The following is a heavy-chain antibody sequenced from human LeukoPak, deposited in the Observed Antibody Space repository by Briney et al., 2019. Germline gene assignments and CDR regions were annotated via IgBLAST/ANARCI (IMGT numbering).Heavy chain of an antibody. Sequence: PSETLSLTCAVYGGSFSGYYWSWIRQPPGKGLEWIGEINHSGSTNHNPSLKSRVTISVDTSKNQFSLKLSSVTAADTAVYYCARGRGAGWFDPWGQGTLVTVSS. D-gene: IGHD3-16*01. CDR1: GGSFSGYY. CDR3: ARGRGAGWFDP. CDR2: INHSGST. V-gene: IGHV4-34*01. J-gene: IGHJ5*02.